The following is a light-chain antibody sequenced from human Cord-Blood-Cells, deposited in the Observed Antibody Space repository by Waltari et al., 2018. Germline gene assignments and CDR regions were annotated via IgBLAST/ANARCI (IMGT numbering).Light chain of an antibody. CDR1: QSISSY. J-gene: IGKJ3*01. CDR3: QQSYSTPFT. CDR2: AAS. Sequence: DIQMTQSPSSLSASVGDRVTITCRASQSISSYLNWYQQKPGKAPTLVIYAASSLQSGVPSRFSGSGSVTYFTLTISSLQPEDFATYYCQQSYSTPFTFGPGTKVDIK. V-gene: IGKV1-39*01.